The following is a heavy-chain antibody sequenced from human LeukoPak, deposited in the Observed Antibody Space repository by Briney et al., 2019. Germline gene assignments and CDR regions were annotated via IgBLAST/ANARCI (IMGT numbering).Heavy chain of an antibody. CDR2: TYTGSKT. CDR1: AFSVSRNH. Sequence: GGSVCCKSVASAFSVSRNHWTWVRQAPGKGLEWVSLTYTGSKTDYADSVKGRFTISRDNSKNTVYLQMNSLRAEDTAVYYCARLETSNHDFWSGRPTLYMDYWGQGTTVTVSS. V-gene: IGHV3-53*01. D-gene: IGHD3-3*01. CDR3: ARLETSNHDFWSGRPTLYMDY. J-gene: IGHJ4*02.